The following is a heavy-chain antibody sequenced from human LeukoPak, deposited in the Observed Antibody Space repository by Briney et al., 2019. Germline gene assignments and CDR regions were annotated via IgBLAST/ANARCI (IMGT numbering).Heavy chain of an antibody. J-gene: IGHJ4*02. Sequence: PGGSLRLSCAASGFTFSSYAMHWVRQAPGKGLEWVAVISYDGSNKYYADSVKGRSTISRDNSKNTLYLEMNSLRAEDTALYYCATLYQLLWVSFDYWGQGTLVTVSS. V-gene: IGHV3-30*07. CDR1: GFTFSSYA. D-gene: IGHD2-2*01. CDR2: ISYDGSNK. CDR3: ATLYQLLWVSFDY.